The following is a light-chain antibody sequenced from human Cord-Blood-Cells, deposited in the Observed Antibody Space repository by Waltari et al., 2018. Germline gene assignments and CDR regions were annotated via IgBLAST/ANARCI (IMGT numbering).Light chain of an antibody. CDR2: VAS. CDR3: QQYNNWPLT. Sequence: EIVMTQSPATLSVSPGERATRTCRASQSVSSNLAWYQQKPGKAPRLLIYVASTRATGIPARFSGSGSGTEFTLTISSLQSEDFAVYYCQQYNNWPLTFGGGTKVEIK. J-gene: IGKJ4*01. CDR1: QSVSSN. V-gene: IGKV3-15*01.